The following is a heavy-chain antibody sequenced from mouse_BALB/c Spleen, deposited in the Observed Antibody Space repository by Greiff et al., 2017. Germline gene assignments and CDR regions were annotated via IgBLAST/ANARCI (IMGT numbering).Heavy chain of an antibody. V-gene: IGHV1S56*01. CDR3: ASDYGSSPRAMDY. CDR2: IYPGNVNT. CDR1: GYTFTSYY. J-gene: IGHJ4*01. D-gene: IGHD1-1*01. Sequence: VKLLESGPELVKPGASVRISCKASGYTFTSYYIHWVKQRPGQGLEWIGWIYPGNVNTKYNEKFKDKATLTADKSSSTAYMQLSSLTSEDSAVYYCASDYGSSPRAMDYWGQGTSVTVSS.